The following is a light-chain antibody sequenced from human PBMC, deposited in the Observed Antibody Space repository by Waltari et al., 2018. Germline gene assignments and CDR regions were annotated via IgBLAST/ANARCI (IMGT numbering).Light chain of an antibody. CDR3: LQHNSYPLT. CDR1: QGIRND. CDR2: AES. J-gene: IGKJ4*01. Sequence: DIQMTQSPSSLSASVGDRVIITCRASQGIRNDIGWYQQKPGKAPKRLIYAESSLQSGVPSRFSGSGSGTEFTLTISSLQPEDFGTYYCLQHNSYPLTFGGGTKVEIK. V-gene: IGKV1-17*01.